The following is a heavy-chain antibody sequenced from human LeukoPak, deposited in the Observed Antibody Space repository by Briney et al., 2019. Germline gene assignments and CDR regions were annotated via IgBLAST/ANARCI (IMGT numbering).Heavy chain of an antibody. Sequence: PGGSLRLSCAASGFTFSANAMSWVRQAPGKGLEWISAISGSGGSTYYADSVKGRFTISRDNAKNSLYLQMNSLRAEDTAVYYCARSGSYYYYWGQGTLVTVSS. CDR3: ARSGSYYYY. D-gene: IGHD1-26*01. CDR1: GFTFSANA. J-gene: IGHJ4*02. V-gene: IGHV3-23*01. CDR2: ISGSGGST.